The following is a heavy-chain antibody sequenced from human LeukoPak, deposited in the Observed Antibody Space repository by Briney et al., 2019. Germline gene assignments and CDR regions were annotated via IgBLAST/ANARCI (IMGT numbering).Heavy chain of an antibody. D-gene: IGHD2-2*02. CDR1: GFTVSSNY. CDR2: IYSGGST. J-gene: IGHJ4*02. V-gene: IGHV3-66*02. Sequence: GGSLRLSCAASGFTVSSNYMSWVRQAPGKGLEWVSVIYSGGSTYYADSVKGRFTISRDNSKNTLYLQMNSLRAEDTAVYYCARFSGGYRSSTSCYRSLDFDYWGQGTLVTVSS. CDR3: ARFSGGYRSSTSCYRSLDFDY.